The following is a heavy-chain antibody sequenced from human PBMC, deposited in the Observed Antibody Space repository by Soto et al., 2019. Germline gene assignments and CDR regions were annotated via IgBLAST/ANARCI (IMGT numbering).Heavy chain of an antibody. CDR1: GGSVSSGSYY. Sequence: QVQLQESGPGLVKPSETLSLTCTVSGGSVSSGSYYWSWIRQSSGKGLEWIGFIYYSGSTNYNPSLQSRVTISVDTSKNQFSLKLSSVTAADTAVYYCARDRDSWGQGTLVTVSS. CDR2: IYYSGST. J-gene: IGHJ4*02. V-gene: IGHV4-61*01. CDR3: ARDRDS.